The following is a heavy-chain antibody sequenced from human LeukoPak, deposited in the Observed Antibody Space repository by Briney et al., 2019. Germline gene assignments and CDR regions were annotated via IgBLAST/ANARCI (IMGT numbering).Heavy chain of an antibody. CDR1: GGTFSSYA. J-gene: IGHJ4*02. CDR3: ASSPRGYFDWLLYFGY. CDR2: IIPIFGTA. D-gene: IGHD3-9*01. V-gene: IGHV1-69*05. Sequence: SVKVSCKASGGTFSSYAISWVRQAPGQGLEWMGGIIPIFGTANYAQKFQGRVTITTDESTSTAYMELSSRRSEDTAVYYCASSPRGYFDWLLYFGYWGQGTLVTVSS.